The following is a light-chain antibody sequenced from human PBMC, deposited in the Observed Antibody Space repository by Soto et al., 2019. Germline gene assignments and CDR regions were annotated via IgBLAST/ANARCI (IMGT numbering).Light chain of an antibody. CDR3: QQYDGN. Sequence: DIQLTQSPSTLSASVGDRVTITCRASQNINRWLAWYQQKPGKAPKVLIYDASSLKSGVPSRFSGSGSGTEFTLTSNSLHPEEFATYYCQQYDGNFGQRTKLEIK. V-gene: IGKV1-5*01. CDR1: QNINRW. J-gene: IGKJ2*01. CDR2: DAS.